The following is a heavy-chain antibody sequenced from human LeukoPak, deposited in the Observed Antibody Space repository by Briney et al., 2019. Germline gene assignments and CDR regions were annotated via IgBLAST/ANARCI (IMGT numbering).Heavy chain of an antibody. V-gene: IGHV4-39*01. D-gene: IGHD6-13*01. CDR3: ASPSIAAADRQSDY. Sequence: SETLSLTCTVSGGSISSSSYYWDWIRQPPGKGLEWIGSIYYSGSTYYNPSLKSRVTISVDTSKNQFSLKLSSVTAADTAVYYCASPSIAAADRQSDYWGQGTLVTVSS. CDR2: IYYSGST. CDR1: GGSISSSSYY. J-gene: IGHJ4*02.